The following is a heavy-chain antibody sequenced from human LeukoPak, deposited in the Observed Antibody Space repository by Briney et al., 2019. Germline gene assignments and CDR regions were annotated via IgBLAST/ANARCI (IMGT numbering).Heavy chain of an antibody. CDR3: ARDAPGEEYPGRDYYGSGSYYIGSDYYYYGMDV. Sequence: QPGRSLRLSCAASGFTFSSYAMHWVRQAPGKGLEWVAVISYDGSNKYYADSVKGRFTISRDNSKNTLYLQMNSLRAEDTAVYYCARDAPGEEYPGRDYYGSGSYYIGSDYYYYGMDVWGQGTTVTVSS. V-gene: IGHV3-30-3*01. J-gene: IGHJ6*02. CDR2: ISYDGSNK. CDR1: GFTFSSYA. D-gene: IGHD3-10*01.